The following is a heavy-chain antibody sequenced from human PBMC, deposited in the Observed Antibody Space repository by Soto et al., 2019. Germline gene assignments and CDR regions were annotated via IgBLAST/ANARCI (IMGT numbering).Heavy chain of an antibody. D-gene: IGHD3-22*01. CDR1: GFTFSSYS. J-gene: IGHJ4*02. V-gene: IGHV3-21*01. CDR2: ISSSSSYI. CDR3: AREAYDSSGYLGPNFDY. Sequence: GGSLRLSCAASGFTFSSYSMNWVRQAPGKGLEWVSSISSSSSYIYYADSVKGRFTISRDNAKNSLYLQMNSLRAEDTAVYYCAREAYDSSGYLGPNFDYWGQGTLVTVSS.